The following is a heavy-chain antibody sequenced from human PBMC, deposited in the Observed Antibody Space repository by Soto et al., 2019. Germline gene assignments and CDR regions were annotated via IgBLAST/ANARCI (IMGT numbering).Heavy chain of an antibody. CDR3: ARVGRGVADY. CDR2: IYYSGST. V-gene: IGHV4-30-4*01. J-gene: IGHJ4*02. Sequence: SETLSLTCTVSGGSISSGDYYWSWIRQPPGKGLEWIGYIYYSGSTYYNPSLKSPVSISVDTSKNQFSLKLNSVTAADTAVYYCARVGRGVADYWGQGTLVTVSS. CDR1: GGSISSGDYY. D-gene: IGHD3-10*01.